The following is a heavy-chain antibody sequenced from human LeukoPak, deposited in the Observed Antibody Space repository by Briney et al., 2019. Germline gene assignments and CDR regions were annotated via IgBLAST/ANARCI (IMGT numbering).Heavy chain of an antibody. Sequence: PGGSLRLSCAASGFTVSNNYMNWVRQAPGKGLEWVSYISSSTSTMLYADSVKGRFTISRDNAKNSLYLQMNSLRDEDTAVYYCARHPGKVTNDWYFDLWGRGTLVTVSS. CDR2: ISSSTSTM. D-gene: IGHD4-23*01. V-gene: IGHV3-48*02. CDR1: GFTVSNNY. J-gene: IGHJ2*01. CDR3: ARHPGKVTNDWYFDL.